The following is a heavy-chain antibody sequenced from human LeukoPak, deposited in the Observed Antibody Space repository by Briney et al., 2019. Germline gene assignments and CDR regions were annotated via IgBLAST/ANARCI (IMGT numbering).Heavy chain of an antibody. CDR3: ARGHNWNVPIDY. Sequence: ASVKVSCKASGYTFTGYYMHWARQAPGQGLEWMGWINPNSGGTNYAQKFQGRVTMTRDTSISTAYMELSRLRSDDTAVYYCARGHNWNVPIDYWGQGTLVTVSS. V-gene: IGHV1-2*02. CDR2: INPNSGGT. CDR1: GYTFTGYY. J-gene: IGHJ4*02. D-gene: IGHD1-1*01.